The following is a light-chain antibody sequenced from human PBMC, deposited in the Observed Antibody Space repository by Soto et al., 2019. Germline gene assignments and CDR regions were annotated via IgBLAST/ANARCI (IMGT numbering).Light chain of an antibody. CDR1: QSVSSTY. V-gene: IGKV3-20*01. J-gene: IGKJ5*01. CDR3: QQYGSSPPIT. CDR2: GAS. Sequence: IILTQYPCTLSLSPGEIATLSCRASQSVSSTYLAWYQQKPGQAPRPLIYGASSRATGIPDRFSGSGSGTDFTLTISRLEPEDFAVYYCQQYGSSPPITFGQGTRLEIK.